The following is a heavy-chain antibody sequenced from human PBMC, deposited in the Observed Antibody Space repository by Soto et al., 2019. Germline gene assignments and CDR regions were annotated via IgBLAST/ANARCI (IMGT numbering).Heavy chain of an antibody. V-gene: IGHV3-21*02. D-gene: IGHD3-10*01. Sequence: EVQLVESGGGLVTPGVSLRLSCAASGFTLSSYTMNWVRQASGKELEWVASITSSSSHIYYADSVKGRFTIARDNGGNALYLQMNSLRAEDTAVYYCVRERGLSSFYGMDVWGQGTTVTVSS. CDR1: GFTLSSYT. J-gene: IGHJ6*02. CDR3: VRERGLSSFYGMDV. CDR2: ITSSSSHI.